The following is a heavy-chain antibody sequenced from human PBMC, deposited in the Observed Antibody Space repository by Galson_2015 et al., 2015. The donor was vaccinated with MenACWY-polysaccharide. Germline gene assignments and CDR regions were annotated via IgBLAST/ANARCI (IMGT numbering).Heavy chain of an antibody. J-gene: IGHJ4*02. D-gene: IGHD3-3*01. CDR3: VQGPTREWVWSRV. CDR2: ISASGGST. CDR1: GFIFSSYA. V-gene: IGHV3-23*01. Sequence: SLRLSCAASGFIFSSYAMSWVRQAPGKGLEWVSGISASGGSTYYADSVKGRFTISRDSSKYTLYLQINSLRADDTAVYYCVQGPTREWVWSRVWGQGTLVTVSS.